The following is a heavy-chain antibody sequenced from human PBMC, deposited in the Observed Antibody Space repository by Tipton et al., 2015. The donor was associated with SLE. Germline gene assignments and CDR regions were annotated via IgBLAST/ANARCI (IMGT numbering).Heavy chain of an antibody. D-gene: IGHD3/OR15-3a*01. V-gene: IGHV4-61*01. CDR2: MYYSGNT. J-gene: IGHJ4*02. Sequence: TLSLTCTVSGGSISSGSYYWSWIRQPPGKGLEWIGYMYYSGNTKYNPSLKSRVTISVDTSKNQFSLKLSSVTAADTAVYYCARGATVDWDRVAFDSWGQGTLVTVSS. CDR3: ARGATVDWDRVAFDS. CDR1: GGSISSGSYY.